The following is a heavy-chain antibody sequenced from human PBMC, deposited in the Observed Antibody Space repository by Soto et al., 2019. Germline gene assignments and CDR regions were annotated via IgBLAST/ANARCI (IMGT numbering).Heavy chain of an antibody. V-gene: IGHV3-33*01. D-gene: IGHD2-15*01. J-gene: IGHJ4*02. Sequence: ESGGGVVQPGRSLRLSCAASGFTFSSYGMHWVRQAPGKGLEWVAVIWYDGSNKYYADSVKGRFTISRDNSKNTLYLQMNSLRAEDTAVYYCAREGSGDCSGGSCYPFDYWGQGTLVTVSS. CDR1: GFTFSSYG. CDR3: AREGSGDCSGGSCYPFDY. CDR2: IWYDGSNK.